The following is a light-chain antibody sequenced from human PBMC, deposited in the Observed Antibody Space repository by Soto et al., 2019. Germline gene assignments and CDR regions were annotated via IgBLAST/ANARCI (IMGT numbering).Light chain of an antibody. CDR3: QQYGSPMYT. CDR1: QSVSSSY. V-gene: IGKV3-20*01. CDR2: GAS. Sequence: EIVLTQSPGTLSLSPGERATLSCRASQSVSSSYLAWYQQKPGQAPRRLIYGASSRATGIPDRFSGSGSGTDFTLTISRLEPEDFAVYYCQQYGSPMYTFGQGTKLEIK. J-gene: IGKJ2*01.